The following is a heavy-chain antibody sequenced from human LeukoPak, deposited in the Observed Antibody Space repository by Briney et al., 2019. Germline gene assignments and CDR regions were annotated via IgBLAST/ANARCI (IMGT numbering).Heavy chain of an antibody. V-gene: IGHV3-7*03. CDR2: VNRDGSET. Sequence: GGSLRLSCAASGFALSSHWMTWVRQVPGRGTEWVANVNRDGSETYYLDSVKGRFTISKDNAKNSLYLQMNSLRAEDTALYHCARNNGMDVWGQGTTVIVSS. J-gene: IGHJ6*02. CDR1: GFALSSHW. CDR3: ARNNGMDV.